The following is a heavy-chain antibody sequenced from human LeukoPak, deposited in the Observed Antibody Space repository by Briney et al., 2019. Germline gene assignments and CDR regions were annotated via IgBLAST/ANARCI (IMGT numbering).Heavy chain of an antibody. CDR1: GFTFSSHG. J-gene: IGHJ6*02. CDR3: ARDSYGMDV. Sequence: GRSLRLSCAASGFTFSSHGMHWVRQAPGKGLEWVALIWYDGSDKYYEDSVKGRFTISRDNSKNTLYLQMNSLRAEDTAVYYCARDSYGMDVWGQGTTVTVSS. V-gene: IGHV3-33*01. CDR2: IWYDGSDK.